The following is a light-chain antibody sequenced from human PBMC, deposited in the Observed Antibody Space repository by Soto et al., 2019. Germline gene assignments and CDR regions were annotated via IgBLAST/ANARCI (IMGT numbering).Light chain of an antibody. Sequence: QSVLTQPPSVPGAPGQRVTISCTGSSSNIGAGYDVHWYQQLPGTAPKLLIYGNSNRPSGVPDRFSGSKSGTSASLAITGLQAEDEADYYCQSYASSLSGSVFGGGTKVTVL. CDR1: SSNIGAGYD. CDR2: GNS. CDR3: QSYASSLSGSV. V-gene: IGLV1-40*01. J-gene: IGLJ3*02.